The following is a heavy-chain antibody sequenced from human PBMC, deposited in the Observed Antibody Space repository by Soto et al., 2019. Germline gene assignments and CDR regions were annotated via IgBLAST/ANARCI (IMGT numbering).Heavy chain of an antibody. Sequence: SETLSLTCTVSGDSMSNCYWTWMRQPPGKGLEWIGYISYSGSTNYDPSLKSRVTMSVDASKNQFSLILTSVSAADTAVYFCARDYRRRYGMDVWGQGTTVTVSS. CDR2: ISYSGST. CDR3: ARDYRRRYGMDV. CDR1: GDSMSNCY. V-gene: IGHV4-59*01. J-gene: IGHJ6*02.